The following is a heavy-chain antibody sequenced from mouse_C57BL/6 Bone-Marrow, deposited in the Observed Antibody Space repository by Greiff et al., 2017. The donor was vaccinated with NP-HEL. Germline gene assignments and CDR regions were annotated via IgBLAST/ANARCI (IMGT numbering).Heavy chain of an antibody. CDR3: ARRSNPAWFAY. V-gene: IGHV1-19*01. CDR1: GYTFTDYY. J-gene: IGHJ3*01. CDR2: INPYNGGT. Sequence: EVQLQQSGPVLVKPGASVKMSCKASGYTFTDYYMNWVKQSHGKSLEWIGVINPYNGGTSYNQKFKGKATLTVDKSSSTAYMELNSLTSEDSAVYCCARRSNPAWFAYWGQGTLVTVSA. D-gene: IGHD2-5*01.